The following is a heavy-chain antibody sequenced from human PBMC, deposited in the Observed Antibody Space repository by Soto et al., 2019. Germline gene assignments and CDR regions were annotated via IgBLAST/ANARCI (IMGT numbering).Heavy chain of an antibody. V-gene: IGHV3-23*01. CDR1: GFTFSSYV. D-gene: IGHD3-10*01. CDR3: AKDLARGQVVRGDGGYYFDY. Sequence: EVQLLESGGGLVQPGGSLRLSCAASGFTFSSYVMSWVRQAPGKGLEWVSAISGSGGSTYYADSVKGRFTISRDNSKKALYQQMNSLRAEDTGVYYCAKDLARGQVVRGDGGYYFDYWGQGTLVTVSS. J-gene: IGHJ4*01. CDR2: ISGSGGST.